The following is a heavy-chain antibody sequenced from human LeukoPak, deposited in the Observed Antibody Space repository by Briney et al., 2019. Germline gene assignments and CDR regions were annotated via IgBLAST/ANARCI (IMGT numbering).Heavy chain of an antibody. J-gene: IGHJ4*02. Sequence: GGSLRLSCAGSGFSFSSYWMSWVRQTPWRGLEWVANIKQDGSETTYMDSVKGRFTISRDNAKNSVYLRMNSLRVEDTGVYYCARGSTSGYWGQGTLGTVSS. V-gene: IGHV3-7*04. CDR1: GFSFSSYW. CDR3: ARGSTSGY. CDR2: IKQDGSET. D-gene: IGHD5/OR15-5a*01.